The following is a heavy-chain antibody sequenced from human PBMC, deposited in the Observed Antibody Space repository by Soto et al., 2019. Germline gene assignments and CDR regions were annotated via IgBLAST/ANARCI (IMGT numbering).Heavy chain of an antibody. D-gene: IGHD4-17*01. J-gene: IGHJ4*02. V-gene: IGHV4-59*01. CDR2: IYYSEST. CDR1: AGSISSYY. CDR3: ASLTTVVAYYYCDY. Sequence: QVQLQESGPGLVKPSETLSLTCTVSAGSISSYYWSWIRQPPGKGLEWIGYIYYSESTNYNPSLKSRFTITVDTSKDSYCLKLSSVATADTVVYYCASLTTVVAYYYCDYSGQGTLVIVSS.